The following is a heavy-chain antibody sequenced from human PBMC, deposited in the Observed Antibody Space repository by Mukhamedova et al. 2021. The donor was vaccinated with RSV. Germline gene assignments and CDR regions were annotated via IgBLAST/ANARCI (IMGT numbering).Heavy chain of an antibody. Sequence: AMTWVRQAPGQGLEWVATISGNGITIFYADSVKGRFTISRDNSKDTLYLDMNRVRPEDTGFYFCAGPSSSRRGYGVPFEAWG. J-gene: IGHJ3*01. CDR3: AGPSSSRRGYGVPFEA. CDR1: A. CDR2: ISGNGITI. V-gene: IGHV3-23*01. D-gene: IGHD5-12*01.